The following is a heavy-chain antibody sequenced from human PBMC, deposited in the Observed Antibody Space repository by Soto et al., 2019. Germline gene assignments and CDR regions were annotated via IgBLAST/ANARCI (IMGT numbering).Heavy chain of an antibody. CDR2: IIPLLGIT. V-gene: IGHV1-69*01. CDR3: ARDPRSITGTTSSEDFQH. CDR1: GGTFSGYA. J-gene: IGHJ1*01. Sequence: QAQLMQSGAAVKKPGSSVKVSCKASGGTFSGYAINWVRQAPGQGLEWMGGIIPLLGITDYGQKFQGRITIAADESTGTAYMDLRGLRSEDTAVYYCARDPRSITGTTSSEDFQHWGQGTLVSVSS. D-gene: IGHD1-20*01.